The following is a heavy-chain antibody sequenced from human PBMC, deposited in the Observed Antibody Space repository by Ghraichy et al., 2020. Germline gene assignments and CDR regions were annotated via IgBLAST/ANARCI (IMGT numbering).Heavy chain of an antibody. Sequence: SETLSLTCTVSGGSISSYYWSWIRQPPGKGLEWIGYIYYSGSTNYNPSLKSRVTISVDTSKNQFSLKLSSVTAADTAVYYCARAVTMVRDTIRSYYFDYWGQGTLVTVSS. CDR1: GGSISSYY. CDR2: IYYSGST. J-gene: IGHJ4*02. D-gene: IGHD3-10*01. V-gene: IGHV4-59*01. CDR3: ARAVTMVRDTIRSYYFDY.